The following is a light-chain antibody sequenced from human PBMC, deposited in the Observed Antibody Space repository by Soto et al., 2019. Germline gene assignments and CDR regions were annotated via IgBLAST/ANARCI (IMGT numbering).Light chain of an antibody. V-gene: IGKV1-39*01. CDR1: QSIRTY. CDR3: QQSYDTPQT. J-gene: IGKJ1*01. Sequence: DIQMTQSPSSLSASVGDRVTITCRASQSIRTYLNWYQQKPGRAPKPLIYAASSLQFGVPSRFSGSGSGTDFTLTISSLQPEDFATYYCQQSYDTPQTFGQGTKVEIK. CDR2: AAS.